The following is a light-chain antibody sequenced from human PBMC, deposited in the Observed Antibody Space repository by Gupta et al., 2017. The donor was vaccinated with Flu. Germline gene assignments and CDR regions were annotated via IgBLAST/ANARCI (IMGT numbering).Light chain of an antibody. CDR1: QSVSSH. J-gene: IGKJ1*01. Sequence: EITMTQSPATLSVSPGERVTLSCRPRQSVSSHLAWYQQIPGQAPRLLIYDASTRATGVPARFSGRGSGTEFTLTISSLQSEDFAVYYCQQYNNWPRTFGQGTRVEV. CDR3: QQYNNWPRT. V-gene: IGKV3-15*01. CDR2: DAS.